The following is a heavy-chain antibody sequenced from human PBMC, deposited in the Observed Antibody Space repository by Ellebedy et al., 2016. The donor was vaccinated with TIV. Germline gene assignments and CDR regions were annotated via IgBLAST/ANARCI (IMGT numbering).Heavy chain of an antibody. CDR2: ISATGYST. V-gene: IGHV3-23*01. Sequence: GESLKISCTASGFTLGSYAMGWVRQAPGRGLEWVSPISATGYSTYYAESVEGRFTISRDNSQNTLYLQMNSLKVEDTAVYYCAKFRGFSWFGDFTDYWGQGTLVTVSS. D-gene: IGHD3-10*01. J-gene: IGHJ4*02. CDR1: GFTLGSYA. CDR3: AKFRGFSWFGDFTDY.